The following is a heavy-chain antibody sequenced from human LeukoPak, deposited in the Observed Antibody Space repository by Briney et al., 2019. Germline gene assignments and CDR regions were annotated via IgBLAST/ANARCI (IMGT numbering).Heavy chain of an antibody. CDR3: ARPMIAGNYYGMDV. CDR1: GGSFSGYY. CDR2: INHSGST. V-gene: IGHV4-34*01. J-gene: IGHJ6*02. D-gene: IGHD3-22*01. Sequence: PSETLSLTCAVYGGSFSGYYWSWIRQPPGKGLEWIGEINHSGSTNYNPSLKSRVTISVDTSKNQFSLKLSSVTAADTAVYYCARPMIAGNYYGMDVWGQGTTVTVSS.